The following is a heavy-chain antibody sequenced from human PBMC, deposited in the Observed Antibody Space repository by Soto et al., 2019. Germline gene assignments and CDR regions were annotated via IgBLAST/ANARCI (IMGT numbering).Heavy chain of an antibody. V-gene: IGHV4-34*01. D-gene: IGHD3-16*02. CDR1: GGSFSGYY. CDR3: ARLIYDYIWGSYRPDYYFDY. Sequence: QVQLQQWGAGLLKPSETLSLTCAVYGGSFSGYYWSWIRQPPGKGLEWIGEINHSGSTNYNPSLKRRVTISVDTSKNHFSLKLSAVTAADTAVYYCARLIYDYIWGSYRPDYYFDYWCQGTLVTVSS. CDR2: INHSGST. J-gene: IGHJ4*02.